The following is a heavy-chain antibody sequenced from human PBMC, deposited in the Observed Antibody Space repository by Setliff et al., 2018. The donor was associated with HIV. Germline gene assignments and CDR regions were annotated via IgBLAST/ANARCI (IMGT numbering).Heavy chain of an antibody. D-gene: IGHD3-9*01. CDR2: ISASATYI. Sequence: GGSLRLSCAASGFTFSNYSMNWVRQTPGKGLEWVSSISASATYIYYADSVKGRFTISRDSAENSLYLQMNSLRAEDTAVYYCARDNGRYFDRGWFDPWGQGALVTVSS. V-gene: IGHV3-21*01. CDR1: GFTFSNYS. J-gene: IGHJ5*02. CDR3: ARDNGRYFDRGWFDP.